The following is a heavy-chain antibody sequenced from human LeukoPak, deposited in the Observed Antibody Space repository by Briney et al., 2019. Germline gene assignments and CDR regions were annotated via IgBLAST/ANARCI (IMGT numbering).Heavy chain of an antibody. CDR3: GRCGVNAGLDR. D-gene: IGHD3-3*01. CDR1: GFSFGYYW. CDR2: IWRDARDT. J-gene: IGHJ5*02. Sequence: GASMRLCCAAAGFSFGYYWMAWRRQAAGKGLGGVANIWRDARDTYHVDAVRGRFTISRDNEHNSLNQQMTNLRVDDSAFYYCGRCGVNAGLDRWGQGTLVSVSS. V-gene: IGHV3-7*01.